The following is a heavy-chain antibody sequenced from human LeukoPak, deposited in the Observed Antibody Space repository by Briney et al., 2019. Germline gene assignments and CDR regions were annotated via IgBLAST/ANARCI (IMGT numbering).Heavy chain of an antibody. Sequence: SETLSLTCTVSGGSISSSSYYWGWIRQPPGKGLEWIGYIYYSGSTNYNPSLKSRVTISVDTSKNQFSLKLSSVTAADTAVYYCARHRTGSVDYWGQGTLVTVSS. D-gene: IGHD3/OR15-3a*01. CDR1: GGSISSSSYY. V-gene: IGHV4-61*05. CDR3: ARHRTGSVDY. CDR2: IYYSGST. J-gene: IGHJ4*02.